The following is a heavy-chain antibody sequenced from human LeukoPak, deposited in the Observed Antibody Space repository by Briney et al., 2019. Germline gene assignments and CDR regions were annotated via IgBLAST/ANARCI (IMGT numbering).Heavy chain of an antibody. Sequence: PSGNLSLSCAVSGGSVSSSNWWSWVRQPPGKGLEWIGEIYHSGSTNSNPSLRSRVTISVDKSKNQFSLNLSSVTAADRAVYFCARGGGGYGSGSYWLDCWGQGTLVTVSS. CDR3: ARGGGGYGSGSYWLDC. D-gene: IGHD3-10*01. CDR2: IYHSGST. V-gene: IGHV4-4*02. J-gene: IGHJ4*02. CDR1: GGSVSSSNW.